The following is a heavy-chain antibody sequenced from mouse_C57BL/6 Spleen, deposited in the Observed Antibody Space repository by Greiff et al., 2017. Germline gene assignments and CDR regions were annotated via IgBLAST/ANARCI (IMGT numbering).Heavy chain of an antibody. J-gene: IGHJ4*01. CDR2: ISGGSSTI. V-gene: IGHV5-17*01. CDR3: ARWDYYAMDY. CDR1: GFTFSDYG. Sequence: EVQVVESGGGLVKPGGSLKLSCAASGFTFSDYGMHWVRQAPEKGLEWVAYISGGSSTIYYADTVKGRFTISRDNAKNTLFLQMTSLRSEDTAMYYCARWDYYAMDYWGQGTSVTVSS.